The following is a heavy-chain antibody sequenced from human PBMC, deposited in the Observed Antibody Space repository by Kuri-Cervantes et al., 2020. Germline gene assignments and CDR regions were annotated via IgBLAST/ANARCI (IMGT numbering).Heavy chain of an antibody. J-gene: IGHJ6*02. D-gene: IGHD3-10*01. Sequence: GGSLRLSCAASGFTFSSYGMHWVRQAPGKGLEWVAVIWYDGSNKYYADSVKGRFTISRDNSKNTLYLQMNSLRAEDTAVYYCARGGMVRGVMGLSFGYRSHYYYGMDVWGQGTTVTVSS. V-gene: IGHV3-33*01. CDR1: GFTFSSYG. CDR2: IWYDGSNK. CDR3: ARGGMVRGVMGLSFGYRSHYYYGMDV.